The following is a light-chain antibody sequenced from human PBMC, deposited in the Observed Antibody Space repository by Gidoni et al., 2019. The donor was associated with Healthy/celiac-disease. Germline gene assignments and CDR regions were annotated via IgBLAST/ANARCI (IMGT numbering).Light chain of an antibody. V-gene: IGKV1-39*01. CDR1: QSISSY. Sequence: DIQMTQSPSSLSASVGDRVTITCRASQSISSYLNWYQQKPGKAPKLLIYAASSLQSGVPSRFSGSGSGTDVTLTISSLQPEDFATYYCQQSYSTPQGTFGGGTKVEIK. CDR2: AAS. CDR3: QQSYSTPQGT. J-gene: IGKJ4*01.